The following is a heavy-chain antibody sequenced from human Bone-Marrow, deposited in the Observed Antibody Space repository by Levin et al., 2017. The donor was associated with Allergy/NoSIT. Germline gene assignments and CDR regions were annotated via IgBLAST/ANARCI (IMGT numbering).Heavy chain of an antibody. J-gene: IGHJ5*02. D-gene: IGHD5-18*01. CDR2: IYWDDDD. V-gene: IGHV2-5*02. CDR3: ARRVGYDYGHGWFDP. CDR1: GFSLSTSGVG. Sequence: GSGPTLVKPTETLTLTCNFSGFSLSTSGVGVGWIRQPPGKALEWLALIYWDDDDRYRPSLRNRLTISKDTSNNQVILTMTNVVPADTGRYFCARRVGYDYGHGWFDPWGQGTLVTVSS.